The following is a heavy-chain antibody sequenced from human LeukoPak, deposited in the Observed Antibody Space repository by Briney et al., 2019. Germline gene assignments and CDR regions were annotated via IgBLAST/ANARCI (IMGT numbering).Heavy chain of an antibody. D-gene: IGHD3-10*01. CDR2: IIPIFGTA. Sequence: SVKVSCKASGGTSSSYAISWVRQAPGQGLEWMGGIIPIFGTANYAQKFQGRVTITADESTSTAYMELSSLRSEDTAVYYCARIWFGELLTRRTTPPWHGMDVWGQGTTVTVSS. CDR1: GGTSSSYA. V-gene: IGHV1-69*13. CDR3: ARIWFGELLTRRTTPPWHGMDV. J-gene: IGHJ6*02.